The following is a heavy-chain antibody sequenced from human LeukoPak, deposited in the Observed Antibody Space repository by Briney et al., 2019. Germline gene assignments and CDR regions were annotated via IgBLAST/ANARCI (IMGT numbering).Heavy chain of an antibody. D-gene: IGHD3-9*01. J-gene: IGHJ4*02. CDR2: IYYSGRT. CDR3: ARSKDILTGYCFDY. Sequence: SETLSLTCTVSGGSISSYYWSWIRQPPGKGLEWIGYIYYSGRTNYNPSRKSRVTISVDTSKNQFSLKLSSVTAADTAVYYCARSKDILTGYCFDYWGQGTLVTVSS. V-gene: IGHV4-59*01. CDR1: GGSISSYY.